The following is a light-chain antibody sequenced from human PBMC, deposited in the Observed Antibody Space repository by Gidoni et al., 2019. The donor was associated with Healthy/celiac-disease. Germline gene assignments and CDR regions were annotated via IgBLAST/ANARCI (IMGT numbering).Light chain of an antibody. Sequence: QPVLTQPPSTSGTPGQWVTISCSGSSSNIGGTIVNWYKQLPGTAPRLLMYSNDQRPSGVPDRFSGSKSGTSASLAISGLQSEDEADYYCEAWDASLTGWVFGGGTKLTVL. CDR3: EAWDASLTGWV. V-gene: IGLV1-44*01. CDR2: SND. CDR1: SSNIGGTI. J-gene: IGLJ3*02.